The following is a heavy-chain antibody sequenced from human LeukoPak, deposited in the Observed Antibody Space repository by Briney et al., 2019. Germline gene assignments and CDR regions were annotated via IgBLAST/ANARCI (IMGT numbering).Heavy chain of an antibody. CDR1: GYTFSNYA. J-gene: IGHJ4*02. CDR3: ARGLYSSSP. CDR2: ISGSGGST. Sequence: GGSLRLSCAASGYTFSNYAMNWVRQAPGKGLEWVSAISGSGGSTYYADSVKGRFTISRDNSKNTLYLQVNSLRAEDTAVYYCARGLYSSSPWGQGILVTVSS. V-gene: IGHV3-23*01. D-gene: IGHD6-6*01.